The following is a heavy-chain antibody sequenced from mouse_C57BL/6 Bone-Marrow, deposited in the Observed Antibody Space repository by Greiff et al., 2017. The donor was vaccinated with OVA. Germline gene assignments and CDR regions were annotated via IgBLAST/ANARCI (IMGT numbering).Heavy chain of an antibody. V-gene: IGHV1-78*01. Sequence: VQVVESDAELVKPGASVKISCKVSGYTFTDHTIHWMKQRPEQGLEWIGYIYPRDGSTKYNEKVKGKATLTADKAYSTAYMQLNSLTSEDSAVYFCAFSSYWYFDVWGTGTTVTVSA. CDR2: IYPRDGST. D-gene: IGHD1-1*01. J-gene: IGHJ1*03. CDR3: AFSSYWYFDV. CDR1: GYTFTDHT.